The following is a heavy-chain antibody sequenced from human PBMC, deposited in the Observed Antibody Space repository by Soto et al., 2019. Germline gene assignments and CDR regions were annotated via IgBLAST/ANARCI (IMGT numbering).Heavy chain of an antibody. CDR1: GFSLSTSGVG. V-gene: IGHV2-5*02. CDR2: IYWDDSK. Sequence: QITLKASGPTLVRPTQTLTLTCAFSGFSLSTSGVGVGWIRQPPGKALEWLAVIYWDDSKHYSPSLRSRLTITKDTSKNQVVLTMTNMDPMDTGTYYCAQKGPEDWPLDYWGQGTLVTVSS. D-gene: IGHD3-9*01. CDR3: AQKGPEDWPLDY. J-gene: IGHJ4*02.